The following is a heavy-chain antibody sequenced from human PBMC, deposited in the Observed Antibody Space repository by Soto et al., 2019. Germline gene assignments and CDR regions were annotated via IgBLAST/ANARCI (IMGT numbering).Heavy chain of an antibody. Sequence: ASETLSLTCTVSGGSISSSSFYWGWVRQTPGKGLEWITSINHRSGNTYYNPSLKSRVTISVDTSKNQFSLKLSSVTAADTAVYYCASLRRSITMVRGVSDFYYYGMAVWGQGTTVTVSS. J-gene: IGHJ6*02. CDR1: GGSISSSSFY. D-gene: IGHD3-10*01. V-gene: IGHV4-39*07. CDR2: INHRSGNT. CDR3: ASLRRSITMVRGVSDFYYYGMAV.